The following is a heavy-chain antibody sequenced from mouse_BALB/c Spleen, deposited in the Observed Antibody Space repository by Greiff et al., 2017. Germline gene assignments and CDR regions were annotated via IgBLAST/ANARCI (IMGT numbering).Heavy chain of an antibody. CDR2: ISSGGSYT. D-gene: IGHD2-2*01. CDR1: GFTFSSYG. V-gene: IGHV5-6*01. Sequence: VQLKESGGDLVKPGGSLKLSCAASGFTFSSYGMSWVRQTPDKRLEWVATISSGGSYTYYPDSVKGRFTISRDNAKNTLYLQMSSLKSEDTAMYYCERQIWLRRGDYYAMDYWGQGTSVTVSS. J-gene: IGHJ4*01. CDR3: ERQIWLRRGDYYAMDY.